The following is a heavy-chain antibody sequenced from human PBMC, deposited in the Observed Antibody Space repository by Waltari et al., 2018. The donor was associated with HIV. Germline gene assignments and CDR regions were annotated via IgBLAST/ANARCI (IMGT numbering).Heavy chain of an antibody. CDR3: ARVEMASITYFDF. Sequence: QVHLQQWGAGLLKPSETLSLTCAVYGGSISGSFWIWVRQPPGRGLEWIGEINDRGTANYNPSLKSRVSMSVNTSKNQFSLSLTSVTAADTALYYCARVEMASITYFDFWGQGTLVTVSS. CDR1: GGSISGSF. CDR2: INDRGTA. V-gene: IGHV4-34*02. D-gene: IGHD5-12*01. J-gene: IGHJ4*02.